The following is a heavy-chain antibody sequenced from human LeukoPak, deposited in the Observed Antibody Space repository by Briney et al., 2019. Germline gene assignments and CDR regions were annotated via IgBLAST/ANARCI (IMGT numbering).Heavy chain of an antibody. V-gene: IGHV3-66*01. CDR1: GFTVSNNY. D-gene: IGHD2-21*02. Sequence: PGGSLRLSCKASGFTVSNNYITWVRQAPGKGLEWVSLIFGGGSTSYADSLKGRFTISRDSSKNTLYLQMNSLRAEDTAVYYCVTDYCGGDCFPYFYGMDVWGQGTPVTVSS. CDR2: IFGGGST. J-gene: IGHJ6*02. CDR3: VTDYCGGDCFPYFYGMDV.